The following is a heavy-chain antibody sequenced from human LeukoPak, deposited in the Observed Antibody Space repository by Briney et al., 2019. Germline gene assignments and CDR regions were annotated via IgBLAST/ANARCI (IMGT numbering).Heavy chain of an antibody. CDR1: GGSISSGAYY. V-gene: IGHV4-30-4*01. D-gene: IGHD3-22*01. CDR3: ARGPHYYDISGYNY. CDR2: IYYSGST. Sequence: PSETLSLTCTVSGGSISSGAYYWSWIRQPPGKGLEWIGYIYYSGSTYYNPSLKSRVTISVDTSKNQFSLKLSSVTAADTAVYYCARGPHYYDISGYNYWGQGTLVTVSS. J-gene: IGHJ4*02.